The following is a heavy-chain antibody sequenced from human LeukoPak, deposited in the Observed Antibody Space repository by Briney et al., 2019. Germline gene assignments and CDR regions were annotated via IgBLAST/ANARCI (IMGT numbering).Heavy chain of an antibody. CDR1: GGSFSNYY. D-gene: IGHD1-7*01. CDR2: INDSGTI. V-gene: IGHV4-34*01. J-gene: IGHJ6*03. Sequence: SETLSLTCAVYGGSFSNYYWSWIRQPPGKGLEWIGEINDSGTINYNPSLMSRVTISVDKAKNQFSLKLSSVTAADTAVYYCARRWNYGRNYYIDVWGKGATVSVSS. CDR3: ARRWNYGRNYYIDV.